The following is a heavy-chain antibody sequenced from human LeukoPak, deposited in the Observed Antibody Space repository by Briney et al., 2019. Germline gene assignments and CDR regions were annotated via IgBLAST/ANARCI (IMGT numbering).Heavy chain of an antibody. CDR1: GFSFVSNW. V-gene: IGHV3-7*03. J-gene: IGHJ4*02. CDR2: IKQDGSEK. CDR3: ATSTAAAGTD. D-gene: IGHD6-13*01. Sequence: GSLRLSCVASGFSFVSNWMSWVRQAPGKGLEWVANIKQDGSEKNYVDSVKGRFTISRDNAKNSLYLQMNSLRAEDTAIYYCATSTAAAGTDWGQGTLVTVSS.